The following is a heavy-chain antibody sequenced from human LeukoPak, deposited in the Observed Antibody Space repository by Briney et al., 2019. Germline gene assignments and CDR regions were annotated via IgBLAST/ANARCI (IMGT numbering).Heavy chain of an antibody. J-gene: IGHJ3*02. CDR2: ISSSSSTI. D-gene: IGHD6-19*01. CDR3: ARDTFYSSGWFGAFDI. Sequence: PGGSLRLSCAASGFTFSSYSMNWVRQAPGKGLEWVSYISSSSSTIYYADSVKGRFTISRDNAKNSLCLQMNSLRAEDTAVYYCARDTFYSSGWFGAFDIWGQGTMVTVSS. V-gene: IGHV3-48*01. CDR1: GFTFSSYS.